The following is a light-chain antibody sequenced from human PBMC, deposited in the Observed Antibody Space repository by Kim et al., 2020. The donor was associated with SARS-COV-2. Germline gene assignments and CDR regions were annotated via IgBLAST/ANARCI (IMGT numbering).Light chain of an antibody. J-gene: IGKJ2*01. CDR1: PSVTGN. CDR2: GAS. CDR3: QQYNNWPLYT. V-gene: IGKV3-15*01. Sequence: PPGDRATLAAVDSPSVTGNLSWYHQKPGPAPRLLIYGASTRATGIPARFSGSGSGTEFTLTISSLQSEDFAVYYWQQYNNWPLYTFGQGTKVDIK.